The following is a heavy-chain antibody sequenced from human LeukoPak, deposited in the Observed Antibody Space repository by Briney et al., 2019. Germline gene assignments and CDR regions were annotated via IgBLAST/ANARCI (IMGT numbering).Heavy chain of an antibody. CDR3: AKKRTTTGLDY. D-gene: IGHD1-1*01. V-gene: IGHV3-53*01. J-gene: IGHJ4*02. CDR2: IYSGGST. Sequence: GGSLRLSCAASGFTVSSNYMSWVRQAPGKGLEWVSVIYSGGSTYYADSVKGRFTISRDNSKNTVYLQMSSLRAEDTAVYYCAKKRTTTGLDYWGQGTLATVSS. CDR1: GFTVSSNY.